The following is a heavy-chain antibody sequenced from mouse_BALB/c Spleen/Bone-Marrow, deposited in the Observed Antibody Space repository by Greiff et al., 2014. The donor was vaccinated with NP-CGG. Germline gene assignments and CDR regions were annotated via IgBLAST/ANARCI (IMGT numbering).Heavy chain of an antibody. CDR2: ISGGSSTI. Sequence: EVHLVESGGGLVQPGGSRKLSCAASGFTFSSFGMHWVRQAPEKGLEWVAYISGGSSTIYYADTVKGRFTTSRDNPKNTLFLQMTSLRSEDTAMYYCARGVYGYVKYAMDYWGQGTSVTVSS. V-gene: IGHV5-17*02. J-gene: IGHJ4*01. CDR1: GFTFSSFG. D-gene: IGHD1-2*01. CDR3: ARGVYGYVKYAMDY.